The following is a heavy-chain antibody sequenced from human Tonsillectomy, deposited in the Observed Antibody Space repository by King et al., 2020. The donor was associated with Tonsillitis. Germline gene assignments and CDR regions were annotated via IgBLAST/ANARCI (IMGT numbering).Heavy chain of an antibody. CDR1: GYTFTGYY. J-gene: IGHJ6*02. CDR2: INPDRWGT. CDR3: MTGGGGYYGVDV. V-gene: IGHV1-2*02. D-gene: IGHD3-10*01. Sequence: QLVQSGSEVKKPGASVKVSCKASGYTFTGYYIQWVLQAPGQGLEWMGWINPDRWGTNYAKKVQGRVTMTRETSTTTAYIELSSLNSDDTAVYYCMTGGGGYYGVDVWGQGTTVTVSS.